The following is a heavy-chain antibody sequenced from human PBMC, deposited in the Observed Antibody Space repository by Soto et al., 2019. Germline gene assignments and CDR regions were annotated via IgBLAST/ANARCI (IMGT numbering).Heavy chain of an antibody. CDR2: IKADGSEK. V-gene: IGHV3-7*03. J-gene: IGHJ5*01. D-gene: IGHD3-16*01. Sequence: PGGSLRLSCAGSGFTFSNHWMNWVRQAPGKGLEWVANIKADGSEKYYVDSVKGRFTISRDNAKNSLYLQMNSLRAEDTAVYYCARAGGVDSWGQGTLVTVSS. CDR3: ARAGGVDS. CDR1: GFTFSNHW.